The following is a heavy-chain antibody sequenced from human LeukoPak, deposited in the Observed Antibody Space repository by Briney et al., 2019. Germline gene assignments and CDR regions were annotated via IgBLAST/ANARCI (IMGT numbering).Heavy chain of an antibody. CDR3: ARGWELQEFDY. CDR2: INHSGST. V-gene: IGHV4-34*01. J-gene: IGHJ4*02. CDR1: GGSFSGYY. Sequence: SETLSLTCAVYGGSFSGYYWSWIRQPPGKGLEWIGEINHSGSTNYNPSLKSRVTISVDTSKNQFSLKLSSVTAADTAVYYCARGWELQEFDYWGQGTLVTVSS. D-gene: IGHD1-26*01.